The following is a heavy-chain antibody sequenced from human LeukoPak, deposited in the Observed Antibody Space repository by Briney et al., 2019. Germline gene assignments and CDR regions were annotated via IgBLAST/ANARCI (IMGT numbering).Heavy chain of an antibody. CDR1: GFNFSISY. Sequence: GGSLRLSCTASGFNFSISYMMWVRQAPGEGLEWVAHIDPDGVDKNYVGSVKDRFIISRDNTKNSLFLQMNSLRAEDTAVYYCARGPPYGSRCDYLDYWGQGTLVTVSS. D-gene: IGHD3-10*01. CDR3: ARGPPYGSRCDYLDY. CDR2: IDPDGVDK. V-gene: IGHV3-7*01. J-gene: IGHJ4*02.